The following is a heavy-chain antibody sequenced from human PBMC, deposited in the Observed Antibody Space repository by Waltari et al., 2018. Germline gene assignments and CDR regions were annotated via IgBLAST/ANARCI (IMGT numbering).Heavy chain of an antibody. J-gene: IGHJ4*02. CDR1: GFTFSSSW. V-gene: IGHV3-74*01. CDR2: INSDGSTT. Sequence: EVQLVESGGDLVQPGGSLRLSCVGSGFTFSSSWLHWVRQAPGEGLVWVARINSDGSTTDYADSVKGRFTISRDNAKNTLYLQINSLSVEDTAIYYCATDGYYRFDFWGQGTLVTVSS. D-gene: IGHD2-8*01. CDR3: ATDGYYRFDF.